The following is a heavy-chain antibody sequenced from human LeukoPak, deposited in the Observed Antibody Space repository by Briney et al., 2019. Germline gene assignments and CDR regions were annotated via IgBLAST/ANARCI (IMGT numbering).Heavy chain of an antibody. CDR2: IYYSGNT. Sequence: PSETLSLTCTVSGVSISSSNSYWGWIRQPPGKGLEWIGSIYYSGNTYYNASLKSQVSISIDTSKNHFSLKLTSVTAADTAVYYCARGLEWGDGFDIWGQGTMVTVSP. CDR1: GVSISSSNSY. J-gene: IGHJ3*02. CDR3: ARGLEWGDGFDI. V-gene: IGHV4-39*02. D-gene: IGHD1-1*01.